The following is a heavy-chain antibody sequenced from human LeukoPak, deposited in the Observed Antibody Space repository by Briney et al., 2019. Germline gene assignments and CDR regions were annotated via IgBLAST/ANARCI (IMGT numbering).Heavy chain of an antibody. CDR2: ISAYNGNT. CDR1: GYTFSSNS. V-gene: IGHV1-18*01. J-gene: IGHJ1*01. D-gene: IGHD1-26*01. CDR3: ARDRTGSGAKH. Sequence: ASVKVSCKASGYTFSSNSISWVRQAPGQGLEWMGWISAYNGNTNYAQKLQGRVTMTTDTSTSTAYMELRSLRSDDTAVYYCARDRTGSGAKHWGQGTLVTVSS.